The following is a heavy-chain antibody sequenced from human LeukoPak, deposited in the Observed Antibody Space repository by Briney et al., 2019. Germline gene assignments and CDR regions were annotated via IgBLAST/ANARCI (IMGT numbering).Heavy chain of an antibody. CDR3: AKEKGITIFGVVPYYYYMDV. CDR1: GFTFSSYT. CDR2: ISSSSSYI. Sequence: GGSLRLSCAASGFTFSSYTMNWVRQAPGKGLEWVSSISSSSSYIYYVDSVKGRFTISRDNSKNTLYLQMNSLRAEDTAVYYCAKEKGITIFGVVPYYYYMDVWGKGTTVTVSS. V-gene: IGHV3-21*01. J-gene: IGHJ6*03. D-gene: IGHD3-3*01.